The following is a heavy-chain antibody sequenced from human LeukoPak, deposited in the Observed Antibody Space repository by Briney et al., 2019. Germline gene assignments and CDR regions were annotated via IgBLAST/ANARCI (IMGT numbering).Heavy chain of an antibody. D-gene: IGHD6-13*01. CDR2: IRYDGSDK. CDR1: EFTFSSYG. CDR3: AKDHGSSWSCFDC. V-gene: IGHV3-30*02. J-gene: IGHJ4*02. Sequence: GGSLRLSCAASEFTFSSYGMHWVRQAPGKGLEWVAFIRYDGSDKYYADSVKGRFTISRDNSKNTLYLQMNSLRPEDTAVYFCAKDHGSSWSCFDCWGQGTLVTVSS.